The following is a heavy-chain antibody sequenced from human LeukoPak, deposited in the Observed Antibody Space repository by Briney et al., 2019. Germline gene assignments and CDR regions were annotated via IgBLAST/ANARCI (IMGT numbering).Heavy chain of an antibody. CDR3: ARHLVVWQQLVQGAFRY. V-gene: IGHV3-74*01. J-gene: IGHJ4*02. CDR2: INTDGSST. CDR1: GFAFSSYW. D-gene: IGHD6-13*01. Sequence: GGSLRLSCAASGFAFSSYWMHWVRQAPGKGLVWVSRINTDGSSTSYADSVKGRFTISRDNAKNTLYLQMNSLRAEDTAVYYCARHLVVWQQLVQGAFRYWGQGTLVTVSS.